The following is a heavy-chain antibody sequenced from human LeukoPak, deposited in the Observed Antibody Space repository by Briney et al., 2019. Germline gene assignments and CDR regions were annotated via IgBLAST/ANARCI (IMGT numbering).Heavy chain of an antibody. V-gene: IGHV4-34*01. J-gene: IGHJ4*02. CDR2: INHSGST. Sequence: PSETLSLTCAVYGGSFSGYYWSWIRQPPGKGLEWIGEINHSGSTNYNPSLKSRVTISVDTSKNQFPLKLSSVTAADTAVYYCARGSPKSFPLRKNYSTGKTARDLGYWGQGTLVTVSS. CDR3: ARGSPKSFPLRKNYSTGKTARDLGY. D-gene: IGHD6-25*01. CDR1: GGSFSGYY.